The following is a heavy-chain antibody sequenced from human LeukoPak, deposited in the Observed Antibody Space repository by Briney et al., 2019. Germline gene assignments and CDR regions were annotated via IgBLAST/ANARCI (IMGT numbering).Heavy chain of an antibody. J-gene: IGHJ4*02. CDR3: AKDLRPGYSSSWYANYFDY. CDR2: ISSSSSYI. V-gene: IGHV3-21*04. CDR1: GFTFSSYS. Sequence: PGGSLRLSCAASGFTFSSYSMNWVRQAPGKGLEWVSSISSSSSYIYYADSVKGRFTISRDNSKNTLYLQMNSLRAEDTAVYYCAKDLRPGYSSSWYANYFDYWGQGTLVTVSS. D-gene: IGHD6-13*01.